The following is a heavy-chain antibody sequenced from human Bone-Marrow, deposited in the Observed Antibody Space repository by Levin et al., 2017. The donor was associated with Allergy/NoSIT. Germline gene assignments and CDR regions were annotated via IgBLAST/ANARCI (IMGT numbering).Heavy chain of an antibody. Sequence: LSLTCAASKFIFRNYGMHWVRPAPGKGLEWVAVISNQGNTAFYADSVRGRFTISRDNSNNMLFLHMDVLRDHDPDVHYCSQSVPMSAGGWFFHSWGQGAPVTVSS. CDR1: KFIFRNYG. CDR2: ISNQGNTA. CDR3: SQSVPMSAGGWFFHS. J-gene: IGHJ4*02. V-gene: IGHV3-30*18. D-gene: IGHD6-19*01.